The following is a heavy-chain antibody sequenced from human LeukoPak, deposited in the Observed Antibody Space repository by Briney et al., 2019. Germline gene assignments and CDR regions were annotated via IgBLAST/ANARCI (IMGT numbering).Heavy chain of an antibody. CDR2: IYPGDSDS. CDR3: ARVRSGDYSEDAFDI. CDR1: GNSFASSW. V-gene: IGHV5-51*01. Sequence: GESLKISCKGSGNSFASSWIGWVRQMPGKGLDWMGIIYPGDSDSRYSASFQGQVTISADKSIRTAYLQWSSLKASDTAMYYCARVRSGDYSEDAFDIWGQGTMVTVSS. J-gene: IGHJ3*02. D-gene: IGHD1-26*01.